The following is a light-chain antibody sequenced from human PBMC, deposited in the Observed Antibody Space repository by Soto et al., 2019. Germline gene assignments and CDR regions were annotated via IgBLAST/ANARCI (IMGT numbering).Light chain of an antibody. Sequence: DIQMTQSPSSLSASVGDRVTITCQASQDIRKCLTWYQQKPGMAPKLLIYDASNLETGVPSRFSGSGSGTDFTFTITSLQPEDFGTYYCQQCYMGWTFGQGTKVDI. J-gene: IGKJ1*01. CDR1: QDIRKC. CDR2: DAS. CDR3: QQCYMGWT. V-gene: IGKV1-33*01.